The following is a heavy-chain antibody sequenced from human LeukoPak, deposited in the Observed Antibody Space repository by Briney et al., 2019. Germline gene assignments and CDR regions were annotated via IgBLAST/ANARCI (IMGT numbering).Heavy chain of an antibody. CDR1: GGSISSYY. CDR2: IYYSGST. CDR3: ARAMPPRVWFDP. D-gene: IGHD2-2*01. Sequence: SETLSLTCTVSGGSISSYYRSWIRQPPGKGLEWIGYIYYSGSTNYNPSLKSRVTISVDTSKNQISLTLSSVTAADTAVYYCARAMPPRVWFDPWGQGTLVTVSS. V-gene: IGHV4-59*01. J-gene: IGHJ5*02.